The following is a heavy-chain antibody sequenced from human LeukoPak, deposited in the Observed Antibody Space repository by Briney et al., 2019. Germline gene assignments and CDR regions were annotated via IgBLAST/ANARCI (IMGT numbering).Heavy chain of an antibody. Sequence: ASETLSLTCTVSGVSISSYYWSWIRQPPGKGLEWIGYIYYSGSTNYNPSLKSRVTISVDTSKNQFSLKLSSVTAADTAVYYCARAHKHWFDPWGQGTLVTVSS. V-gene: IGHV4-59*01. J-gene: IGHJ5*02. CDR3: ARAHKHWFDP. CDR2: IYYSGST. CDR1: GVSISSYY.